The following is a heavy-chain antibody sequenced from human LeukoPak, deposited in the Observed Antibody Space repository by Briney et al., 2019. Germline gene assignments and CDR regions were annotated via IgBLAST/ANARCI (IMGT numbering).Heavy chain of an antibody. CDR1: GGSFSGYY. J-gene: IGHJ4*02. D-gene: IGHD3-22*01. V-gene: IGHV4-34*01. CDR2: INHSGSA. Sequence: SETLSLTCAVYGGSFSGYYWSWIRQPPGKGLEWIGEINHSGSANYNPSLKSRVTISVDTSKNQFSLKLSSVTAADTAVYYCARQSIRRYYDSSGYFDYWGQGTLVTVSS. CDR3: ARQSIRRYYDSSGYFDY.